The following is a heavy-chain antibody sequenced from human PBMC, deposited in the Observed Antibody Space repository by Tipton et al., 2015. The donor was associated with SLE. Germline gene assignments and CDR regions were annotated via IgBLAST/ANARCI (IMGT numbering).Heavy chain of an antibody. D-gene: IGHD6-13*01. J-gene: IGHJ6*02. CDR1: GASLTGDY. Sequence: TLSLTCTVSGASLTGDYWSWIRQPPGKGLEWIGEINHSGSTNYNPSLKSRVTISLDTSKNQFSLKLTSVTTADTAVYHCARDISGYSSSWFYYYSAMDVWGQGTTVTVSS. CDR3: ARDISGYSSSWFYYYSAMDV. V-gene: IGHV4-34*01. CDR2: INHSGST.